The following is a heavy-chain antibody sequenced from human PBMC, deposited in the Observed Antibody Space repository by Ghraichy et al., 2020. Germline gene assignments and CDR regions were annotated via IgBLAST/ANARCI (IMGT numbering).Heavy chain of an antibody. Sequence: ASVKVSCKASGYTFTSYGISWVRQAPGQGLEWMGWISAYNGNTNYAQKLQGRVTMTTDTSTSTAYMELRSLRSDDTAVYYCARIHRITMGRGWFDPLGQGTLVTVSS. V-gene: IGHV1-18*01. D-gene: IGHD3-10*01. CDR1: GYTFTSYG. J-gene: IGHJ5*02. CDR2: ISAYNGNT. CDR3: ARIHRITMGRGWFDP.